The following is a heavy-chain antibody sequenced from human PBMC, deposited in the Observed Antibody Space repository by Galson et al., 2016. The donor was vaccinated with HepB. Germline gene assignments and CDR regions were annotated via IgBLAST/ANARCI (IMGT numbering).Heavy chain of an antibody. CDR2: ISYDGSNK. CDR3: ARGRRFDGMDL. Sequence: SLRLSCAASGFTFSTYAMHWVRQAPGEGLEWVAIISYDGSNKYYVDAVKGRFTISRDDSKNTLYLQMNSLRAEDTAVYYCARGRRFDGMDLWGQGTTVTVSS. D-gene: IGHD3-3*01. CDR1: GFTFSTYA. V-gene: IGHV3-30-3*01. J-gene: IGHJ6*02.